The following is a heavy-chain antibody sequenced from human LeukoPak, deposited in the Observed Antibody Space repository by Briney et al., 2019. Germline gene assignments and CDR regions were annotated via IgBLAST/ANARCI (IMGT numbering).Heavy chain of an antibody. CDR1: GLTFSSYV. D-gene: IGHD6-13*01. CDR2: ISGSGGST. Sequence: PGGSLRLSCAVSGLTFSSYVMSWVRQAPGKGLEWVSGISGSGGSTYYADSVKGRFTISRDNSKTTLYRQMNSLRAEDTAVYYCAKDRSPYSSSLYFDYWGQGTLVTVSS. J-gene: IGHJ4*02. V-gene: IGHV3-23*01. CDR3: AKDRSPYSSSLYFDY.